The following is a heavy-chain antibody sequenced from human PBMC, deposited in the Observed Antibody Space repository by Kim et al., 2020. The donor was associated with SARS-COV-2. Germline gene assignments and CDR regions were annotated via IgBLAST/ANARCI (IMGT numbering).Heavy chain of an antibody. J-gene: IGHJ5*02. D-gene: IGHD6-19*01. Sequence: SFQGQVTISADKSISTAYLQWSSLKAPDTAMYYCARHNLVAGTKGWFDPWGQGTLVTVSS. CDR3: ARHNLVAGTKGWFDP. V-gene: IGHV5-51*01.